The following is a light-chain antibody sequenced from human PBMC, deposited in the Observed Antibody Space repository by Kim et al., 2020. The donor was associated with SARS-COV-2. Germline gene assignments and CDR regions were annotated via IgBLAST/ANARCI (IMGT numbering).Light chain of an antibody. CDR3: NSRDSSGTLYV. V-gene: IGLV3-19*01. CDR2: GKN. CDR1: SLRSYY. J-gene: IGLJ1*01. Sequence: SSELTQDPAVSVALGQTVRITCQGDSLRSYYASWYQQKPGQAPVLVIYGKNNRPSGIPDRFSGSSSGNTASLTITGAQAEDEADYYCNSRDSSGTLYVFG.